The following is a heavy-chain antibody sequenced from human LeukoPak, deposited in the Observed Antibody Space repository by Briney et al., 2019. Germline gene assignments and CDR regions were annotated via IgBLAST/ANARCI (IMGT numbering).Heavy chain of an antibody. CDR3: ARHPGIQLWIDN. CDR2: VYDSGIT. J-gene: IGHJ4*02. CDR1: GASMSRYY. Sequence: SETLSLTCTVSGASMSRYYWSWIRQPPGKGLEWIAYVYDSGITNYNPSLKSRVTISQDTFKNQLSLNLISVTAADTAVYYCARHPGIQLWIDNWGQGTLVTVSS. D-gene: IGHD5-18*01. V-gene: IGHV4-59*08.